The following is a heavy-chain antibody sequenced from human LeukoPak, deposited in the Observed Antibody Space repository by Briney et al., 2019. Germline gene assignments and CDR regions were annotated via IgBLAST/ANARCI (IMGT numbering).Heavy chain of an antibody. CDR1: GYTFTGYY. Sequence: ASVKVSCKASGYTFTGYYIHWVRQAPGQGLEWMGWINPDSGGTNYVQRFQGMVSMTRDTSVTTAYLELSSLTSDDTAVYYCARDRGNYYASGSYYAPWGQGTLVTVSS. D-gene: IGHD3-10*01. J-gene: IGHJ5*02. CDR3: ARDRGNYYASGSYYAP. CDR2: INPDSGGT. V-gene: IGHV1-2*02.